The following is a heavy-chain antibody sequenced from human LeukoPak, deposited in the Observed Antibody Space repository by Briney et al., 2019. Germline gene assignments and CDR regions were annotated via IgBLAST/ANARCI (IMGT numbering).Heavy chain of an antibody. Sequence: TGGSLRLSCAASGFTFSSYAMSWVRQAPGKGLEWASAISGSGGSTYYADSVKGRFTISRDNSKNTLYLQMNSLRAEDTAVYYCAKDEPLSWGIAVAGKRYNWFDPWGQGTLVTVSS. CDR1: GFTFSSYA. CDR2: ISGSGGST. D-gene: IGHD6-19*01. J-gene: IGHJ5*02. CDR3: AKDEPLSWGIAVAGKRYNWFDP. V-gene: IGHV3-23*01.